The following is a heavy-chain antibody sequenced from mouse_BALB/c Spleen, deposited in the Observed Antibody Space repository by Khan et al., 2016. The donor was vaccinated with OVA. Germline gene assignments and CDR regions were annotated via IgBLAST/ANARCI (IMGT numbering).Heavy chain of an antibody. V-gene: IGHV3-2*02. CDR2: ISYSGST. CDR3: ARPARIKY. J-gene: IGHJ2*01. D-gene: IGHD1-2*01. CDR1: GYSITSGYG. Sequence: QLQESGPGLVKPSQSLSLTCTVTGYSITSGYGWNWIRQFPGNKLEWMGYISYSGSTNYNPSLKSRISITRDTSKNQFYLQLNSVTTEYTATYYCARPARIKYWGQGTTLTVSS.